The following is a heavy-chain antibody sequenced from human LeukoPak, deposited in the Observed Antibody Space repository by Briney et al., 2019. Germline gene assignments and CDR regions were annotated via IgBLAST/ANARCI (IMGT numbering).Heavy chain of an antibody. CDR3: ARDLYYYGSGSPNWFDP. CDR1: GYTFTSYG. V-gene: IGHV1-18*01. D-gene: IGHD3-10*01. Sequence: AASVKVSCRASGYTFTSYGISWVRQAPGQGLEWMGWISAYNGNTNYAQKLQGRVTMTTDTSKSTAYMDLKILRPDDKDVDYCARDLYYYGSGSPNWFDPWGQGTLVNVSS. J-gene: IGHJ5*01. CDR2: ISAYNGNT.